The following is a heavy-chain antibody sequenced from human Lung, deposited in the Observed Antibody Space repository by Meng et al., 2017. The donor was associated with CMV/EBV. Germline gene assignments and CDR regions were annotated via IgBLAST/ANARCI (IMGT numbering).Heavy chain of an antibody. J-gene: IGHJ4*02. CDR3: ARDITLGYYGSGTYPKFDF. V-gene: IGHV3-30*04. CDR2: ISYDGDYR. CDR1: GSRFGTSA. D-gene: IGHD3-10*01. Sequence: AALGSRFGTSAMHGVGQAPGKGLDWVEVISYDGDYRYYADSVKARFTISRDRSKKMVRLKIHSLSAEDTAVNYCARDITLGYYGSGTYPKFDFXGQGXLVTVSS.